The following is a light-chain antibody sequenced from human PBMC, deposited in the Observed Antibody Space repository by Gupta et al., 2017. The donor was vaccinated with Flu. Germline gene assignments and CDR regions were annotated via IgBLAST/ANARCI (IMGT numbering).Light chain of an antibody. V-gene: IGLV2-8*01. Sequence: SDLTQPPSASVSPGQAVTISCTGTSSDVGGYNYVSWYQQHPAKAPRFMIYEVTKRPAGVHGRLSGSTSGNTASLTGAGLQEDEEADYYCVADAGNNNWVFGGGTKLTVL. CDR3: VADAGNNNWV. J-gene: IGLJ3*02. CDR2: EVT. CDR1: SSDVGGYNY.